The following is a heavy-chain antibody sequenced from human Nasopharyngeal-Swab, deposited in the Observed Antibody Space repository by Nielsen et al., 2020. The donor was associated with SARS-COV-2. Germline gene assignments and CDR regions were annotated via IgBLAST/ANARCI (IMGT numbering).Heavy chain of an antibody. Sequence: VGQAPGKGLEWVANIKQDGSEKYYVDSVKGRFTISRDNAKNSLFLQMNSLRAEDTAVYFCASGRWFDYWGQGTLVTVSS. V-gene: IGHV3-7*01. J-gene: IGHJ4*02. D-gene: IGHD4-23*01. CDR2: IKQDGSEK. CDR3: ASGRWFDY.